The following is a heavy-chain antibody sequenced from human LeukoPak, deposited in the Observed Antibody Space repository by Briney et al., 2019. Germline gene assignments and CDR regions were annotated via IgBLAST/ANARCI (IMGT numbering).Heavy chain of an antibody. CDR3: ARRAGAYSHPYDY. J-gene: IGHJ4*02. D-gene: IGHD4/OR15-4a*01. CDR2: ISTSSSYI. Sequence: GGSLRLSCAASGFTFSSYSMNWVRQAPGKGLEWVSSISTSSSYIYYADSVKGRFTISRDNAKNSLYLQMNSLRSDDTAVYYCARRAGAYSHPYDYWGQGTLVTVSS. CDR1: GFTFSSYS. V-gene: IGHV3-21*04.